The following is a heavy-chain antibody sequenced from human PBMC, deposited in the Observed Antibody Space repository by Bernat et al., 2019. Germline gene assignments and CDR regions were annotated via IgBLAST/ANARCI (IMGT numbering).Heavy chain of an antibody. D-gene: IGHD3-22*01. Sequence: EVQLVESGGGLVQPGGSLRLSCAASGFTFSSYWMHWVRQAPGKVLVWVSRINSDGSSTSYAASVKGRFTISRDNAKNTLYLQMHSLRTEDTAVYYCASGGSYYDSSGYYSTPDYWGQGTLVTVSS. CDR2: INSDGSST. V-gene: IGHV3-74*01. CDR1: GFTFSSYW. J-gene: IGHJ4*02. CDR3: ASGGSYYDSSGYYSTPDY.